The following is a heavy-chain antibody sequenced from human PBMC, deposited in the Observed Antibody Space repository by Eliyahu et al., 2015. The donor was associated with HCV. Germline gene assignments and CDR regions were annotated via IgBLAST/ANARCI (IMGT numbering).Heavy chain of an antibody. J-gene: IGHJ4*02. Sequence: EVQLLESGGGLVQPGGSLPXSCAXSGFXXSXYAINWVRQAPGKGLEWVSAISGSGGTTYYTDSMKGRITISRDNSKNTVYLQMSSLRAEDTATYYCAKVGEPYSYYDYWGQGTLVTVSS. D-gene: IGHD4-11*01. CDR2: ISGSGGTT. V-gene: IGHV3-23*01. CDR3: AKVGEPYSYYDY. CDR1: GFXXSXYA.